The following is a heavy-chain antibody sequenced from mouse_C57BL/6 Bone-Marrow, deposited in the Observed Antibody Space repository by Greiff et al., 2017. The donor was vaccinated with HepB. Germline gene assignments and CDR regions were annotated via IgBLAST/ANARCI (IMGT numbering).Heavy chain of an antibody. Sequence: VKLMESGAELVRPGASVTLSCKASGYTFTDYEMHWVKQTPVHGLEWIGAIDPETGGTAYNQKFKGKAILTADKSSSTAYMELRSLTSEDSAVYYCTREGEFITWGQGTSVTVSS. CDR3: TREGEFIT. CDR1: GYTFTDYE. V-gene: IGHV1-15*01. J-gene: IGHJ4*01. CDR2: IDPETGGT. D-gene: IGHD1-1*01.